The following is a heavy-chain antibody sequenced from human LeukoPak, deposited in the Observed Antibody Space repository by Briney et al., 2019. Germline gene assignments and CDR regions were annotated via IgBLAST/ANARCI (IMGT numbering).Heavy chain of an antibody. CDR1: GGSISSGGYS. J-gene: IGHJ6*02. V-gene: IGHV4-30-4*07. Sequence: PSQTLSLTCAVSGGSISSGGYSWSWIRQPPGKGLEWIGYIYYSGSTNYNPSLKSRVTISVDTSKNQFSLKLSSVTAADTAVYYCALGLPNYYYYGMDVWGQGTTVTVSS. D-gene: IGHD1-7*01. CDR2: IYYSGST. CDR3: ALGLPNYYYYGMDV.